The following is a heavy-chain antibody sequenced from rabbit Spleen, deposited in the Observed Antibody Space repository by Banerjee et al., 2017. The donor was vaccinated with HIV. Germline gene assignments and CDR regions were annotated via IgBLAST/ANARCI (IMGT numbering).Heavy chain of an antibody. CDR3: ARGLVMLIMGIPYYFNL. D-gene: IGHD6-1*01. Sequence: QSLEESGGGLVQPEGSLTLTCKASGFDFSGNAMCWFRQAPGKGLEWIACIVTDSSGSTYYASWAKGRFTISKTSSTTVTLQMTSLTAADTATYFYARGLVMLIMGIPYYFNLWGQGTLVTVS. CDR1: GFDFSGNA. V-gene: IGHV1S40*01. CDR2: IVTDSSGST. J-gene: IGHJ4*01.